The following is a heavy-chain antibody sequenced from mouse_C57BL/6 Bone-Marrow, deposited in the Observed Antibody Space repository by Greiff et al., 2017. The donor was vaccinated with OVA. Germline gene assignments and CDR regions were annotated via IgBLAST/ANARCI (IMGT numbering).Heavy chain of an antibody. Sequence: EVKVVESGEGLVKPGGSLKLSCAASGFTFSSYAMSWVRQTPEKRLEWVAYISSGGDYIYYADTVKGRFTISRDNARNTLYLQMSSLKSEDTAMYYCTRDYYGSSYPAWFAYWGQGTLVTVSA. CDR3: TRDYYGSSYPAWFAY. CDR1: GFTFSSYA. D-gene: IGHD1-1*01. V-gene: IGHV5-9-1*02. J-gene: IGHJ3*01. CDR2: ISSGGDYI.